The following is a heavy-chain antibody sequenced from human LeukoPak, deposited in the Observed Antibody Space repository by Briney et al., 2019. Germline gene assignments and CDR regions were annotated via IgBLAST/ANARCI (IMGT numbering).Heavy chain of an antibody. CDR2: IKQDGSET. CDR3: ARDFWGAYRVDYFDY. CDR1: GFTFSNYW. Sequence: GGSLRLSGAASGFTFSNYWMSWVRRAPGKGLEWVANIKQDGSETYYVDSVRGRFTISRDNAKKSLYLQMNSLRAEDTAVYYCARDFWGAYRVDYFDYWGQGILVTVSS. J-gene: IGHJ4*02. D-gene: IGHD3-3*01. V-gene: IGHV3-7*01.